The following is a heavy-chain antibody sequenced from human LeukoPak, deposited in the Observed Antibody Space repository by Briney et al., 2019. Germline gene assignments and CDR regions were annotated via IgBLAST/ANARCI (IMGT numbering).Heavy chain of an antibody. V-gene: IGHV3-30-3*01. Sequence: PGRSLRLSCAASGFTFSSYAMHWVRQAPGKGLEWVAVISYDGSNKYYADSVKGRFTISRDNSKNTLYLQMNSLRAEDTAVYYCARVVNWFDPWGQGTLVTVSS. J-gene: IGHJ5*02. CDR2: ISYDGSNK. CDR3: ARVVNWFDP. CDR1: GFTFSSYA.